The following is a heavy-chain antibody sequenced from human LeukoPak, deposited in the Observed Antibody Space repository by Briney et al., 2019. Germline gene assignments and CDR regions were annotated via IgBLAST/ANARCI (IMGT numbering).Heavy chain of an antibody. CDR1: GGSISSYY. Sequence: PSETLSLTCTVSGGSISSYYWSWIRQPPGKGLEWIGYIYYSGSTNYNPSLKSRVTISVDTSKNQFSLKLSSVTAADTAVYYCARYSSSSFDPWGQGTLVTVPS. CDR2: IYYSGST. D-gene: IGHD6-13*01. V-gene: IGHV4-59*01. J-gene: IGHJ5*02. CDR3: ARYSSSSFDP.